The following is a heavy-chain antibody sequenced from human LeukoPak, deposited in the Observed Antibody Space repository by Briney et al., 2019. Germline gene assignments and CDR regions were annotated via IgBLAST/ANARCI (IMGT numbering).Heavy chain of an antibody. V-gene: IGHV3-21*01. D-gene: IGHD2-8*01. J-gene: IGHJ4*02. Sequence: SVKGRFTISRDNAKNSLYLQMNSLRAEDTAVYYCTRGTDGLWYFWGQGTLVTVSS. CDR3: TRGTDGLWYF.